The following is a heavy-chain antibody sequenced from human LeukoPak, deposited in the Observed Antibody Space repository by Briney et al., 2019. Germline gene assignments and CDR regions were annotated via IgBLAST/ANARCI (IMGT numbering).Heavy chain of an antibody. D-gene: IGHD7-27*01. CDR3: ARSVNWGSLGFYFDL. Sequence: GGSLRLSCAASGFTFNRNAISWVRQAPGKGLEWVSTIGGSGDKTFYADSVKGRFTISREDARNSLYLQMNSLRAGDTAVYYCARSVNWGSLGFYFDLWGRGTLVTVSS. J-gene: IGHJ2*01. V-gene: IGHV3-23*01. CDR1: GFTFNRNA. CDR2: IGGSGDKT.